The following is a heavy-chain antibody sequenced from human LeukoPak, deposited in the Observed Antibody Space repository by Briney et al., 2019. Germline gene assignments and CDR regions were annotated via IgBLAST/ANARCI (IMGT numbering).Heavy chain of an antibody. J-gene: IGHJ3*02. CDR1: GFTFSSYS. CDR3: ARDRSSGTLDDAFDI. V-gene: IGHV3-21*01. CDR2: ISSSSSYI. D-gene: IGHD1-26*01. Sequence: GGSLRLSCAASGFTFSSYSMNWVRQAPGKGLEWVSSISSSSSYIYYADSVKGRFTISRDNAKNSLYLQMNSLRAEDTAVYYCARDRSSGTLDDAFDIWGHGTMVTVSS.